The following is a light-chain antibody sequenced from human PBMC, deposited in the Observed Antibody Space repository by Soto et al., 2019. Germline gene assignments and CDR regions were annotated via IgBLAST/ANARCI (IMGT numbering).Light chain of an antibody. CDR1: SSDVGGYNY. Sequence: QSALTQPPSASGSPGQSVTISCTGTSSDVGGYNYVSWYQQHPGKAPKLIIYEVSQRPSGVPDRFSGSKSGNTASLTVSGLQAEDEAVYHCSLYAGSNNVVLGGGTKLTVL. CDR2: EVS. V-gene: IGLV2-8*01. J-gene: IGLJ2*01. CDR3: SLYAGSNNVV.